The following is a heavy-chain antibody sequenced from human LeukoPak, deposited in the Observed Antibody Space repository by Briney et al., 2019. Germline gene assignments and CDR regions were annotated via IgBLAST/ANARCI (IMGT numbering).Heavy chain of an antibody. CDR3: ARVRYSSGWYEAAFDI. Sequence: ASVKVSCKASGGTFTSYAISWVRQAPGQGLEWMGGIIPIFGTANYAQKFQGRVTITADESTNTAYMELSSLRSEDTAVYYCARVRYSSGWYEAAFDIWGQGTMVTVSS. CDR2: IIPIFGTA. CDR1: GGTFTSYA. V-gene: IGHV1-69*13. J-gene: IGHJ3*02. D-gene: IGHD6-19*01.